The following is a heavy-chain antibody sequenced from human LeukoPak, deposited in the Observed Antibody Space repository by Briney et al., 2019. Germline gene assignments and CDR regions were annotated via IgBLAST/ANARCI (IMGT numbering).Heavy chain of an antibody. CDR3: ARDPRGYCSSTSCYYYGMDV. Sequence: GASVKVSCKASGYTFTSYAMNWVRQAPGQGLEWMGGIIPIFGTANYAQKFQGRVTITADESTSTAYMELSSLRSEDTAVYYCARDPRGYCSSTSCYYYGMDVWGQGTTVTVSS. V-gene: IGHV1-69*13. J-gene: IGHJ6*02. CDR1: GYTFTSYA. CDR2: IIPIFGTA. D-gene: IGHD2-2*01.